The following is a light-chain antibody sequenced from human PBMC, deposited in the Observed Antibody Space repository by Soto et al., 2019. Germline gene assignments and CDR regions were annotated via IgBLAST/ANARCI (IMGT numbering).Light chain of an antibody. V-gene: IGLV1-44*01. J-gene: IGLJ2*01. CDR2: NDN. Sequence: QSVLTQPASASGTPGQTVTISCSGTSSNVGINTVNWYRQLPGTAPKLLIFNDNVRRSGVPGRFSGSRSGTSASLAISGLQSEDEADYYCSAWDGSLNVVLLGGGTKVTVL. CDR3: SAWDGSLNVVL. CDR1: SSNVGINT.